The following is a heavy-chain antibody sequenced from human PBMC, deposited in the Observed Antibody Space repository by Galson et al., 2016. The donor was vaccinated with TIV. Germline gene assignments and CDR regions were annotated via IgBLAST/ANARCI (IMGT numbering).Heavy chain of an antibody. CDR2: TYCTSKWNT. CDR1: GDSVSGNTAA. V-gene: IGHV6-1*01. Sequence: CAISGDSVSGNTAAWNWVRQSPSRGLEWLGRTYCTSKWNTDYAVSVKGRIIIRPDTSMNQVSLQLSSVIPDDTAVHYCSRGNWNYGMGGAMDVWGRGTTVTVSS. D-gene: IGHD1-7*01. CDR3: SRGNWNYGMGGAMDV. J-gene: IGHJ6*02.